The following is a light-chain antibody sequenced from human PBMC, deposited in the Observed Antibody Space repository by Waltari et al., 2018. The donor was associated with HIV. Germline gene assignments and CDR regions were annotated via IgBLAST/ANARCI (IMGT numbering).Light chain of an antibody. Sequence: SYVLTQAPSVSVPPGQAASITCGGNNIGIKTVHWYQQKPGQAPVLVVYDDTDRPSGIPERFSGSNSGNTATLTISRVEAGDEADYYCQVWDESSEHVVFGGGTKVTVL. CDR1: NIGIKT. J-gene: IGLJ2*01. CDR2: DDT. V-gene: IGLV3-21*02. CDR3: QVWDESSEHVV.